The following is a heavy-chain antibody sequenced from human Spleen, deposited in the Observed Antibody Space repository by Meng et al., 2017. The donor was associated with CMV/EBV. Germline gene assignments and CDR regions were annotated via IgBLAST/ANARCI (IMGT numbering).Heavy chain of an antibody. D-gene: IGHD2-2*03. Sequence: GGSLRLSCAASGFTFSSYAMHWVRQAPGKGLEWVAVISYDGSNKYYADSVKGRFTISRDNSKNTLYLQMNSPRAEDTAVYYCAKDGLDIVVVPAWGGMDVWGQGTTVTVSS. J-gene: IGHJ6*02. V-gene: IGHV3-30*04. CDR2: ISYDGSNK. CDR1: GFTFSSYA. CDR3: AKDGLDIVVVPAWGGMDV.